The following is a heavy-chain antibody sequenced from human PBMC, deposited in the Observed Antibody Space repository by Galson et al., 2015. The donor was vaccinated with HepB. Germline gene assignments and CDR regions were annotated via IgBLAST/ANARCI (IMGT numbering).Heavy chain of an antibody. CDR2: ISYDGINK. CDR1: GFTFSNYA. J-gene: IGHJ4*02. Sequence: SLRLSCAASGFTFSNYAFHWVRQAPGKGLKWVALISYDGINKYYADSLKGRFTISRDKSKNTLFLQMNNMRGEDTALYYCASLETRGMTTMPFDYWGQGTLVTVSS. D-gene: IGHD5-24*01. V-gene: IGHV3-30-3*02. CDR3: ASLETRGMTTMPFDY.